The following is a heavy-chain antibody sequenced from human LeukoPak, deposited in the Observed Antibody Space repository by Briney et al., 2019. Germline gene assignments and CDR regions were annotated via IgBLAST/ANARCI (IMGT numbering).Heavy chain of an antibody. CDR2: ISVGSNYI. CDR1: GYTFSSYS. Sequence: KPGGSLRLSCAASGYTFSSYSINWVRQAPGKGLEWVSSISVGSNYIYYADSVRGRFSISRDDARNSLYLQMDSLRGDDTAVYYCARLRRNSDRSGYYYYYDYWGQGTLLTVSS. V-gene: IGHV3-21*01. J-gene: IGHJ4*02. D-gene: IGHD3-22*01. CDR3: ARLRRNSDRSGYYYYYDY.